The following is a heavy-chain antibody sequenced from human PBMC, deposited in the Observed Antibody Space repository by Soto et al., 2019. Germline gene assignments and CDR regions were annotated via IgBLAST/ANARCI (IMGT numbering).Heavy chain of an antibody. Sequence: PGESLKISCKGSGYSFTSYWIGWVRQMPGKGLEWMGIIYPGDSDTRYSPSFQGQVTISADKSISTAYLQWSSLKTSDTAMYYCAVGGEDTVHGYYYMDVWGKGTTVTVSS. V-gene: IGHV5-51*01. D-gene: IGHD3-10*01. CDR1: GYSFTSYW. CDR2: IYPGDSDT. CDR3: AVGGEDTVHGYYYMDV. J-gene: IGHJ6*03.